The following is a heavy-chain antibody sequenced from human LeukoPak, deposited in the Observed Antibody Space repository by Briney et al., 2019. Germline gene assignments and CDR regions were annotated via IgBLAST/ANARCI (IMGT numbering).Heavy chain of an antibody. J-gene: IGHJ3*02. CDR1: GFTFSSYA. CDR2: ISGSGDT. CDR3: ARSGTPDAFDI. Sequence: PGESLRLSCAASGFTFSSYAMSWVRQAPGKGLEWVCRISGSGDTYYADSVKGRFTISRDNSMNTLYLQLSSLRAEDTAIYYCARSGTPDAFDIWGQGTMVTVSS. V-gene: IGHV3-23*01.